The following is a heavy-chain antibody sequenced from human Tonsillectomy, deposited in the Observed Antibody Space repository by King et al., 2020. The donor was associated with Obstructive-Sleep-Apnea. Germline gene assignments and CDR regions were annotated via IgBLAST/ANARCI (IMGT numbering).Heavy chain of an antibody. J-gene: IGHJ4*02. D-gene: IGHD5-12*01. Sequence: QLQESGPGLVKPSETQSLTCSVSGGSINNYYWSWIRQPPGKGLEWIGYMYYSGNTNFNPSLKSRVTISADTSKIQFSLRLSSVTAADTAVYFCARHRGVEDYGGYGDYFDYWGQGTLVTVSS. CDR3: ARHRGVEDYGGYGDYFDY. V-gene: IGHV4-59*08. CDR2: MYYSGNT. CDR1: GGSINNYY.